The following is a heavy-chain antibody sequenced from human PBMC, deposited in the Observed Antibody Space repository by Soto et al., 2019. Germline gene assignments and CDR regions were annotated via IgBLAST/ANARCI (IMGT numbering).Heavy chain of an antibody. CDR2: INTSGGST. J-gene: IGHJ4*02. V-gene: IGHV1-46*01. CDR1: GYTFTSYY. Sequence: KVSCKASGYTFTSYYMHWVRQAPGQGLEWMGIINTSGGSTSYAQKFQGRVTMTRDTSTSTVYMELSSLRSEDTAVYYCARERVPYDSSGYYHPFDYWGQGTLVTVSS. D-gene: IGHD3-22*01. CDR3: ARERVPYDSSGYYHPFDY.